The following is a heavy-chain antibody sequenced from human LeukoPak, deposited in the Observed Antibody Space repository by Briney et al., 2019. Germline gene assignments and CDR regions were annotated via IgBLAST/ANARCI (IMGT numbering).Heavy chain of an antibody. D-gene: IGHD3-10*01. CDR3: ARFFPRSITAGMDV. V-gene: IGHV3-11*06. CDR2: ISSSSSYT. J-gene: IGHJ6*04. CDR1: GFTFSDYY. Sequence: GGSLRLSCAASGFTFSDYYMSWIRQAPGKGLEWVSYISSSSSYTNYADSVKGRFTISRDNAKNSLYLQMNSLRAEDTAVYYCARFFPRSITAGMDVWGKGTTVTVSS.